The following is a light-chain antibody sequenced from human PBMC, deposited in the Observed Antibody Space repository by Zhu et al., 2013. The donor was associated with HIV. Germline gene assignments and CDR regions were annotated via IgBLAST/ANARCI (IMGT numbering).Light chain of an antibody. V-gene: IGKV4-1*01. J-gene: IGKJ4*01. Sequence: DIVMTQSPDSLAVSLGERATINCKSSQSVLYSSNNKNYLAWYQQRPGQPPKLLIFWATLRGFEVPDRFSGSGSGTNFTLTISNLLPEDVAVYYCHQYYSLPLTFGGGTKVEIK. CDR1: QSVLYSSNNKNY. CDR3: HQYYSLPLT. CDR2: WAT.